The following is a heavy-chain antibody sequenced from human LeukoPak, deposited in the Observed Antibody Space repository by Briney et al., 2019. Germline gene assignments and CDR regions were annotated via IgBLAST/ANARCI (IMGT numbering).Heavy chain of an antibody. D-gene: IGHD3-22*01. J-gene: IGHJ4*02. Sequence: GGSLRLSCAASGFTFSSYGMQWVRQAPGKGLEWVSSISSSSSYIYYADSVKGRFTISRDNAKNSLYLQMNSLRAEDTAVYYCARDYYYDSSGYSYYFDYWGQGTLVTVSS. CDR3: ARDYYYDSSGYSYYFDY. CDR2: ISSSSSYI. V-gene: IGHV3-21*01. CDR1: GFTFSSYG.